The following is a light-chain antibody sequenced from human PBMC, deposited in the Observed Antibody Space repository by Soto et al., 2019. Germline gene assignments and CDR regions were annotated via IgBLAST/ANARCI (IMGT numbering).Light chain of an antibody. Sequence: DIQMTQSPSTLSASVGDRVTITCRASQVISSWLAWYQQKPGKAPKLLIYKAASLESGVPSRFIGSGSGTEFTLTFSNLQPDDFATYYCQQYNSYSWTFGQGTKVEIK. V-gene: IGKV1-5*03. CDR1: QVISSW. J-gene: IGKJ1*01. CDR2: KAA. CDR3: QQYNSYSWT.